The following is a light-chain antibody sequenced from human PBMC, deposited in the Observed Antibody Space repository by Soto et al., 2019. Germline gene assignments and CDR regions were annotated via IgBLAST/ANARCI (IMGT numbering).Light chain of an antibody. V-gene: IGLV2-14*01. J-gene: IGLJ1*01. CDR2: DVS. CDR1: SSDVGGYNY. Sequence: QSVLTQPASVSGSPGQSITISCTGTSSDVGGYNYVSWYQQHPGAAPKLLIYDVSNRPSGVSNRFSGSKSGNTASLTISGLQAEDEADYYCSSYRSSSTVYVFGTGTKVTVL. CDR3: SSYRSSSTVYV.